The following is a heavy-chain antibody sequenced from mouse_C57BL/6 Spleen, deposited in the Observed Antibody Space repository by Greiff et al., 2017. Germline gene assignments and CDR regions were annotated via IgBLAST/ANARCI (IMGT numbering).Heavy chain of an antibody. CDR3: ARSMSYAMDY. CDR1: GYAFSSSW. CDR2: IYPGDGDT. Sequence: QVQLQQSGPELVKPGASVKISCKASGYAFSSSWMNWVKQRPGKGLEWIGRIYPGDGDTNYNGKFKGKATLTADKSSSTAYMQLSSLTSEDSAVYFCARSMSYAMDYWGQGTSVTVSS. J-gene: IGHJ4*01. V-gene: IGHV1-82*01.